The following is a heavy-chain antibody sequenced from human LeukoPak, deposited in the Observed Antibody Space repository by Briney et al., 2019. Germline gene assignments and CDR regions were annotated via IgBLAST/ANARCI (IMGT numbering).Heavy chain of an antibody. Sequence: GASVKVSCKVSGYTLTELSMHWVRQAPGKGLEWMGGFDPEDGETIYAQKFQGRVTMTEDTSTDTAYMELSRLRSDDTAVYYCARDLVYYYDSSGYYRNYGMDVWGQGTTVTVSS. CDR1: GYTLTELS. V-gene: IGHV1-24*01. CDR2: FDPEDGET. CDR3: ARDLVYYYDSSGYYRNYGMDV. D-gene: IGHD3-22*01. J-gene: IGHJ6*02.